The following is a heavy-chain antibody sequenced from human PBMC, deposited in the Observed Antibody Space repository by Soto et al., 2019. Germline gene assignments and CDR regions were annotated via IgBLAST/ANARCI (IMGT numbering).Heavy chain of an antibody. D-gene: IGHD3-16*01. Sequence: QVRLEQWGAGPFKPSENLSLTCGIHCAFLGGFHWTLLRQAPGKGLEWVWELHPGGSTNYNPFLKGRVSFSLDTSKNQFSLHLMSVTAADTAVYYCARSPLGYDYVRQTWREVGDSFDIWGRGTLVTVSS. V-gene: IGHV4-34*01. CDR2: LHPGGST. CDR1: CAFLGGFH. J-gene: IGHJ3*02. CDR3: ARSPLGYDYVRQTWREVGDSFDI.